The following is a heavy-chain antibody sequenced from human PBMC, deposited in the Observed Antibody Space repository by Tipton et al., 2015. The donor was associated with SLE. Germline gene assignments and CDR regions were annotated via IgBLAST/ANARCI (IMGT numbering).Heavy chain of an antibody. D-gene: IGHD1-26*01. CDR2: LYYSGST. J-gene: IGHJ3*02. CDR3: ARHLDGTYGSHAFDI. Sequence: TLSLTCNVSGGSISSSTYYWSWIRQPPGKGLEWIGTLYYSGSTYYNPSLKSRVTISADTSKNQFSLKLSSVTAADTAVYYCARHLDGTYGSHAFDIWGQGTMVTVSS. V-gene: IGHV4-39*01. CDR1: GGSISSSTYY.